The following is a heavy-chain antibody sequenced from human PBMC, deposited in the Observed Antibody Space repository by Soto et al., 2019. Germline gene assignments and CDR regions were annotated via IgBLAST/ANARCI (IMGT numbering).Heavy chain of an antibody. CDR3: AKTTVFCFSAFEI. CDR2: ISGSGTTA. D-gene: IGHD2-15*01. J-gene: IGHJ3*02. V-gene: IGHV3-23*01. Sequence: EVQLLESGGGLVQPGGSLRLSCAASGFIFSSYAMSWVRQAPGKGLEWVSAISGSGTTAYYADSVKGRITFSRDNSKKTMYLQMTSLRAEDTAVYYCAKTTVFCFSAFEIWGPGTMVTVSS. CDR1: GFIFSSYA.